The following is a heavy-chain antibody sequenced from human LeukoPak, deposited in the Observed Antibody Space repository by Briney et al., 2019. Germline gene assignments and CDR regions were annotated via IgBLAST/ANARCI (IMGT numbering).Heavy chain of an antibody. CDR1: GFDFSDYY. V-gene: IGHV3-11*01. D-gene: IGHD3-22*01. CDR3: AKDRPSPSTMIVVVIGAFDI. CDR2: ITSSSDTI. J-gene: IGHJ3*02. Sequence: GGSLRLSCAASGFDFSDYYMMWVRQAPGKGLEWISFITSSSDTIYYADSVRGRFTVSRDNAKNSLYLQMNSLRAEDTAVYYCAKDRPSPSTMIVVVIGAFDIWGQGTMVTVSS.